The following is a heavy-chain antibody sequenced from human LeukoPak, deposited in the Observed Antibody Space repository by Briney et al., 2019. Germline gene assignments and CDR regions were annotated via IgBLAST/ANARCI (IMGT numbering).Heavy chain of an antibody. V-gene: IGHV3-13*01. CDR1: GFTFSTYD. CDR2: IGAGFDT. D-gene: IGHD4-23*01. J-gene: IGHJ4*02. Sequence: GGSLRLSCAASGFTFSTYDFHWVRQVTGKGLQWVSAIGAGFDTYYQDSVRGRFTISRDNAKNSLFLQMDGLRVDDTAVYFCARDGRGGHNDFWGQGTLITVSS. CDR3: ARDGRGGHNDF.